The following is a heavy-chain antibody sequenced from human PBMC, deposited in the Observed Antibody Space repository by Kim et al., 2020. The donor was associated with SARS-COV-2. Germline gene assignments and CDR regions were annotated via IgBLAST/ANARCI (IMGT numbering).Heavy chain of an antibody. J-gene: IGHJ5*02. CDR1: GTSVRSVNYY. D-gene: IGHD1-26*01. CDR2: IYYTGST. CDR3: ARVKVPSEGRFDP. Sequence: SETLSLTCTVSGTSVRSVNYYWSWFRQPPGKGLEWFGYIYYTGSTTYNPSLKRRLIISVDTSKNQFSLKLTSVTASTTAVYYCARVKVPSEGRFDPWGQG. V-gene: IGHV4-61*01.